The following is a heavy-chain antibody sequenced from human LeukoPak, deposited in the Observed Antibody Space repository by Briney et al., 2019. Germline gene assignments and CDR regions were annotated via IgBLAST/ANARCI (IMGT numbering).Heavy chain of an antibody. J-gene: IGHJ6*03. V-gene: IGHV4-59*12. CDR2: VYYSGST. Sequence: SETLSLTCAVSGGSISTYYWTWIRQPPGKGLEWIGYVYYSGSTNYNPSLKSRVTISVDTSKSQFSLKLSSVTPEDTAVYYCARGTHYPHYYMDVWGKGTTVTVSS. CDR1: GGSISTYY. D-gene: IGHD1-26*01. CDR3: ARGTHYPHYYMDV.